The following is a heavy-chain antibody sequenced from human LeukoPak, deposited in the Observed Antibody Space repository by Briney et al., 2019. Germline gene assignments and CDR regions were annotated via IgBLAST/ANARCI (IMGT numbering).Heavy chain of an antibody. J-gene: IGHJ4*02. CDR2: IYYSGST. CDR1: GGSISSSSYY. CDR3: ATRNPSGDYGDYDD. V-gene: IGHV4-39*01. D-gene: IGHD4-17*01. Sequence: SETLSLTCTVSGGSISSSSYYLGWIRQPPGKGLEWIGSIYYSGSTYYNPSLKSRVTISVDTSKNQFSLKLSSVTAADTAVYYCATRNPSGDYGDYDDWGQGTLVTVSS.